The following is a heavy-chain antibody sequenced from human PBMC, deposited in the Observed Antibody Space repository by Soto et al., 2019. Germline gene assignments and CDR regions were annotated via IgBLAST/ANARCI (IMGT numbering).Heavy chain of an antibody. CDR3: ASATFITVTQEQYYCHLMDV. CDR1: GYTFSSYD. J-gene: IGHJ6*04. V-gene: IGHV1-8*01. D-gene: IGHD4-17*01. Sequence: QEQLEQSGAEVKKPGASVKVSCKASGYTFSSYDINWVRQATGQGLERMGWMNPNSGDTGYAQTFQVRVTMIRNTSISTAYMELSGLRSDDSALYYSASATFITVTQEQYYCHLMDVWGKGTTVTVSS. CDR2: MNPNSGDT.